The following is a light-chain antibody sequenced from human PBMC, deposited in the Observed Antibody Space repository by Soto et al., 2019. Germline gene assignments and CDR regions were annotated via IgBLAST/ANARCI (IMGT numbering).Light chain of an antibody. V-gene: IGKV3-20*01. CDR1: QSVSSNY. CDR2: NAS. J-gene: IGKJ2*01. CDR3: QQFGDSPMYT. Sequence: EVVLTQSPRTLSLSPGERATLSCRANQSVSSNYLAWYLQRPGQAPRLLIFNASVRAAGTPARLSGSGSGTDFTLSISSLEPEDSAVYYCQQFGDSPMYTFGQGTKLEIK.